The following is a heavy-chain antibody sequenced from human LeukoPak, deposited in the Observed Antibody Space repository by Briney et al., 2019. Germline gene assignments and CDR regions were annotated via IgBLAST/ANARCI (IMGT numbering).Heavy chain of an antibody. CDR3: GYYNSGSYSTPDS. CDR1: GFTFSSYE. D-gene: IGHD3-10*01. Sequence: GGSLRLSCAASGFTFSSYEMNWVRQAPGKGLEWVAYIHTDQTIQYYADSVKGRFTISRDNSKNTLYLQMKTLGSEDTAVYYCGYYNSGSYSTPDSWGQGTQVTVSS. J-gene: IGHJ5*01. CDR2: IHTDQTIQ. V-gene: IGHV3-30*02.